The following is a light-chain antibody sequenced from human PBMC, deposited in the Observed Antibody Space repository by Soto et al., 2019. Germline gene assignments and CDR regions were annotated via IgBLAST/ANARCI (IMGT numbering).Light chain of an antibody. J-gene: IGLJ1*01. Sequence: QSVLTQPASVSGSPGQSITISCTGTSSDVGGYNYVSWYQHHPGKAPKLMIFDVSNRPSGVSNRFSGSKSGNTASLTISGLQPEDEADYYCSSYTTSNTRQIFLGTGTKVTVL. CDR2: DVS. CDR1: SSDVGGYNY. V-gene: IGLV2-14*03. CDR3: SSYTTSNTRQIF.